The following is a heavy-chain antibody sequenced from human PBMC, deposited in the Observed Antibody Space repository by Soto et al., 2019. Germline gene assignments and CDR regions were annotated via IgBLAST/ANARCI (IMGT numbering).Heavy chain of an antibody. CDR2: IRNKPNGHTT. CDR3: STTVFTAPLFEY. V-gene: IGHV3-72*01. D-gene: IGHD2-21*02. CDR1: GFTFSGHY. Sequence: EVQLVESGGGLVQPGGSLRLSCEGSGFTFSGHYMDWVRQAPGKGLEWLGRIRNKPNGHTTAYAASVKGRFTISRDNSKNLAYLQINSLKSEDTALYYCSTTVFTAPLFEYWGQGTLVAVSS. J-gene: IGHJ4*02.